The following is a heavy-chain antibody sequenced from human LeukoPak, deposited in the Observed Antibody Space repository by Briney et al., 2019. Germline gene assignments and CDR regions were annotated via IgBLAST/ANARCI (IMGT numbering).Heavy chain of an antibody. J-gene: IGHJ4*02. CDR3: ARDLPDQGAY. CDR2: MYRSDAT. CDR1: GLTVSSNY. D-gene: IGHD1-14*01. V-gene: IGHV3-53*01. Sequence: GGSLRLSCAASGLTVSSNYMSWVRQAPGKGLKWVSVMYRSDATYYADSVKGRFTMSRDSSKNTVYLQMNSLRSEDTAVYYCARDLPDQGAYWGQGTLVIVSS.